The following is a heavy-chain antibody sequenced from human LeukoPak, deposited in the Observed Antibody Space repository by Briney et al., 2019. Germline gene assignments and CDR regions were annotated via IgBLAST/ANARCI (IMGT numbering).Heavy chain of an antibody. CDR3: AKVVQYTASTGTGLDY. D-gene: IGHD6-13*01. CDR2: IWNDGSYK. Sequence: GGSLRLSCAASGFTFFNYGMHWVRQAPGKGLDWVAVIWNDGSYKYYADPVKGRFTISRDNPKNTLYLQMNSLGAEDTAIYYCAKVVQYTASTGTGLDYWGQGTLVTVSS. V-gene: IGHV3-33*06. J-gene: IGHJ4*02. CDR1: GFTFFNYG.